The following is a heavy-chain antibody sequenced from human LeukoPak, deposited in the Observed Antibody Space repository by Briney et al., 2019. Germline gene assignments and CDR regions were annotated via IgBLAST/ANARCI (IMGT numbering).Heavy chain of an antibody. D-gene: IGHD1-26*01. J-gene: IGHJ3*02. Sequence: PSQTLSLTCTVSGGAISSGDYYWSWIRQPPGGGLEWIGYISYSGNTYYNPSLKSRVTISVDTSKNQFSLKLSSVTAADTAVYYCAREDAEWELGTAFDIWGQGTMVTVSS. V-gene: IGHV4-30-4*08. CDR1: GGAISSGDYY. CDR2: ISYSGNT. CDR3: AREDAEWELGTAFDI.